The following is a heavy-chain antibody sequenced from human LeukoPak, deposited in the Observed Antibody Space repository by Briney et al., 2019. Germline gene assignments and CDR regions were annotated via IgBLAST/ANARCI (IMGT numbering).Heavy chain of an antibody. CDR3: ARGPSPQTSRYYYGMDV. CDR1: GYTFSTYG. V-gene: IGHV1-18*01. J-gene: IGHJ6*02. CDR2: ISGYNGNT. Sequence: GASVKVSCNTSGYTFSTYGITWVRQAPGQGLEWMGWISGYNGNTHYAQKLQDRVTMTTDTSTTTAYMELRSLRSNDTAVYYCARGPSPQTSRYYYGMDVWGQGTTVTVSS.